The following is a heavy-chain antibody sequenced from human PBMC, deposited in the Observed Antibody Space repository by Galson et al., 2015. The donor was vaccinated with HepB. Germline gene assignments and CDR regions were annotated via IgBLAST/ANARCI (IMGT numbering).Heavy chain of an antibody. Sequence: SLRLSCAASGFTFSNYAMSWVRQAPGKGLEWISSISGSAYSTYYADSVKGRFPISRDNSKNTLYLQMNSLRAEDTALYYCAKDPYLYSALAGTMAGFDYWGQGTLVTVSS. J-gene: IGHJ4*02. V-gene: IGHV3-23*01. CDR2: ISGSAYST. CDR1: GFTFSNYA. D-gene: IGHD6-19*01. CDR3: AKDPYLYSALAGTMAGFDY.